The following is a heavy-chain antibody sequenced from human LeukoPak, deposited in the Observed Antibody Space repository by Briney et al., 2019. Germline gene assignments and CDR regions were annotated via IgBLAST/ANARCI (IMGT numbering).Heavy chain of an antibody. J-gene: IGHJ4*02. CDR2: IYYSGST. CDR3: ARRGDYDSSGYYLPYFDY. V-gene: IGHV4-39*01. Sequence: SETLSLTCTVSGGSISSSSYYWGWIRQPPGKGLEWIGSIYYSGSTYYNPSLKSRVTISVDTSKNQFSLKLSSVTAADTAVYYCARRGDYDSSGYYLPYFDYWGQGTLVTVSS. D-gene: IGHD3-22*01. CDR1: GGSISSSSYY.